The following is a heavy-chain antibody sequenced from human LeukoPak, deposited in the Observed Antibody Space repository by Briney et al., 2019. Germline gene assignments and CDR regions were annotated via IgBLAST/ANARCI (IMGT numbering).Heavy chain of an antibody. CDR3: AKSGATYYNYYMDV. CDR2: ISWNGDNF. CDR1: GFTFNAYA. J-gene: IGHJ6*03. V-gene: IGHV3-9*01. Sequence: GRSLRLSCAASGFTFNAYAMHWVRQVPGKGLEWVSGISWNGDNFAYADSVKGRFFISRDSAKNSLYLQMNFLRPEDTALYFCAKSGATYYNYYMDVWGKGTTVTVSS. D-gene: IGHD1-26*01.